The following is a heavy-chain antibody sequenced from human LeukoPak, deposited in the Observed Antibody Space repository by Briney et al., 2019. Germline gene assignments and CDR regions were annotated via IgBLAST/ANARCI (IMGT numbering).Heavy chain of an antibody. Sequence: ASVKVSCKASGYTFTAYYMHWVRQAPGQGLEWMGWISPNSGGTNYAQNFQGRVTMTRDTSISTAYMELSRLTSDDTAVYYCARGDIYFDYWGQGTLVTVSS. J-gene: IGHJ4*02. CDR3: ARGDIYFDY. V-gene: IGHV1-2*02. CDR2: ISPNSGGT. CDR1: GYTFTAYY.